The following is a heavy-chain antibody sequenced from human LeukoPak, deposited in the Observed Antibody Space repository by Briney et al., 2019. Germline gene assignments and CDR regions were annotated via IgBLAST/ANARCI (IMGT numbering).Heavy chain of an antibody. CDR1: GYTFTSYG. CDR3: AAHLSGYSSGWNMDV. Sequence: GASVKVSCKASGYTFTSYGISWVRQAPGQGLEWMGWISGYNGNTNYAQKLQGRVTMTSDTSTSTAYMELRSLRSEDTAVYYCAAHLSGYSSGWNMDVWGKGTTVTVSS. V-gene: IGHV1-18*01. D-gene: IGHD6-19*01. CDR2: ISGYNGNT. J-gene: IGHJ6*03.